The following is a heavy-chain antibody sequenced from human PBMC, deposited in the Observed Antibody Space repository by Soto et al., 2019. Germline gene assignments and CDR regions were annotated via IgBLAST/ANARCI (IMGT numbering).Heavy chain of an antibody. V-gene: IGHV3-74*01. D-gene: IGHD2-15*01. Sequence: GGSLRLSCAASGFTFSTYWMHWVRQGPGKGLVWVSRISSDGSTTSYADSVEGRFTISRDNVKNTMYLQLKSLRAEDTAVYYCARADCSGGSCYWGWFDPWGPGTLVPVSP. CDR1: GFTFSTYW. CDR2: ISSDGSTT. J-gene: IGHJ5*02. CDR3: ARADCSGGSCYWGWFDP.